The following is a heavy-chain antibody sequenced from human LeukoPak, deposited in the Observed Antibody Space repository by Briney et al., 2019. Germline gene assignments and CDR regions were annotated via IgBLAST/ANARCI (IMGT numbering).Heavy chain of an antibody. J-gene: IGHJ6*02. CDR3: ARGIGPFYYYGMDV. CDR2: IYYSGST. V-gene: IGHV4-59*12. CDR1: GGSISNYY. Sequence: TSETLSLTCTVSGGSISNYYWSWIRQPPGKGLEWIGYIYYSGSTNYNPSLKSRVTISVDTSKNQFSLKLSSVTAADTAVYYCARGIGPFYYYGMDVWGQGTTVTVSS.